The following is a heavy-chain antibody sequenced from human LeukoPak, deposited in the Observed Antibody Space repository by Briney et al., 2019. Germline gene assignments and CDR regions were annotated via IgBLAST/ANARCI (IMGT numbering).Heavy chain of an antibody. CDR2: LSPDGSSS. J-gene: IGHJ4*02. CDR3: ARQYSYDSSGYYPWDY. CDR1: GFTFSTYW. Sequence: QTGGSLRLSCAASGFTFSTYWMHWVRQAPGKGLVWVSRLSPDGSSSIYADSVKGRFTVSRDNAKNTLYLQMNSLRAEDTAMYYCARQYSYDSSGYYPWDYWGQGTLVTVSS. D-gene: IGHD3-22*01. V-gene: IGHV3-74*01.